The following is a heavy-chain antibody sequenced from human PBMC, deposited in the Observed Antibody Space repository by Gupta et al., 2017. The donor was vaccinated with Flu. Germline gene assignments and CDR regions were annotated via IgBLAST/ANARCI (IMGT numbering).Heavy chain of an antibody. J-gene: IGHJ4*03. D-gene: IGHD5-18*01. V-gene: IGHV3-48*01. CDR2: ISESIRTG. Sequence: EVQLVDSGGTLVQPGGSLRLSCEASGFTFLSYSMNWVRQAPGNGLEWLAYISESIRTGYYADSVKGRFTISRDNARNSLYLQMNSLRAEDSAVYDGAGDPDTPFLRVCDSWGQGTLVTVSA. CDR1: GFTFLSYS. CDR3: AGDPDTPFLRVCDS.